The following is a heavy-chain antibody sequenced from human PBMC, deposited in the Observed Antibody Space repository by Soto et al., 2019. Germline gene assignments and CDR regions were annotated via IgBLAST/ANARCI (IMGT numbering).Heavy chain of an antibody. J-gene: IGHJ3*02. CDR3: ARVAAAGDDAFDI. CDR1: GFTFSSYE. V-gene: IGHV3-48*03. D-gene: IGHD6-13*01. CDR2: ISSSGSTI. Sequence: PGGSLRLSCAASGFTFSSYEMNWVRQAPGKGLEWVSYISSSGSTIHYADSVKGRFTISRDNAKNSLYLQMNSLRAEDTAVYYCARVAAAGDDAFDIWGQGTTVTVSS.